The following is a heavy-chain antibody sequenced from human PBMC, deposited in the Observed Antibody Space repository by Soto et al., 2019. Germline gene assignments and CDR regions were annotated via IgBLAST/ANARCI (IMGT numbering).Heavy chain of an antibody. CDR1: GGSISSDF. V-gene: IGHV4-59*01. Sequence: KPSETLSLTCTVSGGSISSDFWSWIRQPPGKGLEWIGYMYYSGSTNYNPSLKSRVTISVDTSKNQFSLKLSSVTAADTAVYYCAGTPGAYGDYYFDYWGQGTLVTVSS. J-gene: IGHJ4*02. CDR3: AGTPGAYGDYYFDY. CDR2: MYYSGST. D-gene: IGHD4-17*01.